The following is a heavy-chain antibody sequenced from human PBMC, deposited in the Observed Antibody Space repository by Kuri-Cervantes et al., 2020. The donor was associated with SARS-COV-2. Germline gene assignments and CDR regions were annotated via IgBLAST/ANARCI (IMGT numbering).Heavy chain of an antibody. CDR2: IYPTDSDT. CDR1: GFRFTTYG. V-gene: IGHV5-51*01. Sequence: GESLKISCKGSGFRFTTYGIGWVRQMPGKGLEWMSIIYPTDSDTRYSPSFQGQVTISADKSISTAYLQWNSLKASDSAMYYCARTRGSYYTDTFDLWGQGTMVTVSS. CDR3: ARTRGSYYTDTFDL. J-gene: IGHJ3*01. D-gene: IGHD1-26*01.